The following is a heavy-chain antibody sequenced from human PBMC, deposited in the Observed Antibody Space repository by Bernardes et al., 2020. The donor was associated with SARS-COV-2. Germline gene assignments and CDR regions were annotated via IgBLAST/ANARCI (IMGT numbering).Heavy chain of an antibody. CDR3: ARPHGSGWDKPPDF. D-gene: IGHD6-19*01. V-gene: IGHV1-2*02. J-gene: IGHJ4*02. CDR2: INPNSGDT. Sequence: ASVKVSCKASGYIFIDYYIYWLRQAPGQGLEWMGWINPNSGDTKYAQKFKGRVTLTRDTSISTAYMDLTSLTSDDTALYYCARPHGSGWDKPPDFWGQGSQVTVSS. CDR1: GYIFIDYY.